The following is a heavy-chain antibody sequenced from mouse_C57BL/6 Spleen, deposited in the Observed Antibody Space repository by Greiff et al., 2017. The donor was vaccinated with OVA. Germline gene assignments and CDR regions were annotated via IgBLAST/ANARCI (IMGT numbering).Heavy chain of an antibody. J-gene: IGHJ3*01. Sequence: EVKLVESGGGLVKPGGSLKLSCAASGFTFSSYTMSWVRQTPEKRLEWVATISGGGGNTYYPDSVKGRFTISRDNAKNTLYLQMSSLRSEDTALYYCARAYYSNYGFAYWGQGTLVTVSA. CDR2: ISGGGGNT. D-gene: IGHD2-5*01. CDR3: ARAYYSNYGFAY. V-gene: IGHV5-9*01. CDR1: GFTFSSYT.